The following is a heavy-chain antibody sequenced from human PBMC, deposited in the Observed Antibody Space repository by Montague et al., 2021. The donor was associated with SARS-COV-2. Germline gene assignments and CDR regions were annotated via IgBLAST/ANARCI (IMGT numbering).Heavy chain of an antibody. CDR3: AREGGWLSRGSYYFDY. J-gene: IGHJ4*02. CDR1: GGSISSSSYY. D-gene: IGHD3-22*01. V-gene: IGHV4-39*07. Sequence: ETLSLTCTVSGGSISSSSYYWGWIRQPPGKGLEWIGSIYYSGSTYYNPSLKSRVTISVDTSKNQFSPKLSSVTAADTAVYYCAREGGWLSRGSYYFDYWGQGTLVTVSS. CDR2: IYYSGST.